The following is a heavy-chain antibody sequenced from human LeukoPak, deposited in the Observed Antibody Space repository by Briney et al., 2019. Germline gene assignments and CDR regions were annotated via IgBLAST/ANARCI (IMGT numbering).Heavy chain of an antibody. J-gene: IGHJ6*02. D-gene: IGHD3-9*01. CDR2: IKQDGSEK. Sequence: GGSLRLSCAASGFTFSSYWMSWVRQAPGKGLEWVANIKQDGSEKYYVDSVKGRFTISRDNAKNSLYLQMNSLRAEDTAVYYCARDSYDILPGYSKVYGMDVWGQGTTVTVSS. V-gene: IGHV3-7*01. CDR3: ARDSYDILPGYSKVYGMDV. CDR1: GFTFSSYW.